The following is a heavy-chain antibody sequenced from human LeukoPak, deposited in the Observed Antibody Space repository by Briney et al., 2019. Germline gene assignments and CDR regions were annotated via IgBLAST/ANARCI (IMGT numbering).Heavy chain of an antibody. V-gene: IGHV1-2*02. CDR1: GYTFTGYY. D-gene: IGHD6-19*01. CDR2: INPNSGGT. CDR3: ARDLMAGLSPNCWFDP. J-gene: IGHJ5*02. Sequence: ASVKVSCKASGYTFTGYYMHWVRQAPGQGLEWMGWINPNSGGTNYAQKFQGRVTMTRDTSISTAYMELSRLRSDDTAVYYCARDLMAGLSPNCWFDPWGQGTLVTVSA.